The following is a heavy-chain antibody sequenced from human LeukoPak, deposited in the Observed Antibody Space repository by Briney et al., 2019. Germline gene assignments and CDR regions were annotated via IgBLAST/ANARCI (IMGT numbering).Heavy chain of an antibody. Sequence: GGSLRLSCAASGSTFSSYWMSWVRQAPGKGLEWVADIKQDGSEKYYVDSVKGRFTISRDNAKNSLYLQMNSLRAEDTAVYYCARGPRITIFGVVSTRNWFDPWGQGTLVTVSS. CDR3: ARGPRITIFGVVSTRNWFDP. D-gene: IGHD3-3*01. V-gene: IGHV3-7*01. J-gene: IGHJ5*02. CDR1: GSTFSSYW. CDR2: IKQDGSEK.